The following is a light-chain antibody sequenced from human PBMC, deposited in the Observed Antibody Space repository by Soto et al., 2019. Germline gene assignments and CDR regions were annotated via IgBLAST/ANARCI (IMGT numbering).Light chain of an antibody. CDR1: SSDVGAYNY. CDR3: CSLAGSYTVI. Sequence: QSALTQPPSVSGSPRQSVSISCTGSSSDVGAYNYVSWYQQHPGEAPKLMIYDVSRRPSGVPDRFSGSKSGNTASLTISGFQAEDEADYYCCSLAGSYTVIFGGGTQLTVL. J-gene: IGLJ2*01. CDR2: DVS. V-gene: IGLV2-11*01.